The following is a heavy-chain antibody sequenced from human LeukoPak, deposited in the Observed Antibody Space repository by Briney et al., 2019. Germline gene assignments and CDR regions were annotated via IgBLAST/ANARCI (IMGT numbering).Heavy chain of an antibody. Sequence: SETLPLTCAVYGGSFSGYYWSWIRQPPGKGLEWIGEINHSGSTNYNPSLKGRVTISVDTSKNQFSLKLSSVTAADTAVYYCARGRAGYCSSTSCWGRSFDIWGQGTMVTVSS. D-gene: IGHD2-2*03. CDR1: GGSFSGYY. CDR2: INHSGST. V-gene: IGHV4-34*01. J-gene: IGHJ3*02. CDR3: ARGRAGYCSSTSCWGRSFDI.